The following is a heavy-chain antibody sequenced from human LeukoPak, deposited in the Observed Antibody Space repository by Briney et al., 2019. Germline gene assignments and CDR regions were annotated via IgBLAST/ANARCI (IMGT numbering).Heavy chain of an antibody. V-gene: IGHV4-34*01. CDR1: GGSFSGYY. Sequence: PSETLSLTCAVYGGSFSGYYWSWIRQPPGKGLEWIGEINHSGSTNYNPSLKSRVTISVDTSKNQFSLKLSSVTAADTAVYYCARSYSGTFFDYWGQGTLVTVFS. D-gene: IGHD1-14*01. CDR3: ARSYSGTFFDY. CDR2: INHSGST. J-gene: IGHJ4*02.